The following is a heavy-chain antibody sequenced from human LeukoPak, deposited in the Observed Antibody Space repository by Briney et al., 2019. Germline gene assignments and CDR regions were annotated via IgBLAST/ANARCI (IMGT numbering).Heavy chain of an antibody. CDR3: ARLADSYGSVDY. CDR2: IIPILGIA. V-gene: IGHV1-69*04. D-gene: IGHD5-18*01. J-gene: IGHJ4*02. Sequence: ASVKVSCKASGGTFSSYAISWVRQAPGQGLEWMGRIIPILGIANYAQKFQGRVTITADKSTSTAYMELSSLRSEDTAVYYCARLADSYGSVDYWGQGTLVTVSS. CDR1: GGTFSSYA.